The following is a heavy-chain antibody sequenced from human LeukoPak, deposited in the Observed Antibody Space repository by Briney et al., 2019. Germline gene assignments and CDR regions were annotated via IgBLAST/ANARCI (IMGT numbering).Heavy chain of an antibody. V-gene: IGHV4-34*01. J-gene: IGHJ4*02. D-gene: IGHD6-13*01. CDR1: GGSFSGYY. CDR2: IYHSGST. Sequence: PSETLSLTCAVYGGSFSGYYWGWIRQPPGKGLEWIGSIYHSGSTYYNPSLKSRVTISVDTSKNQFSLKLSSVTAADTAVYYCARDSNTQWVYHYFDYWGQGPLVTVSS. CDR3: ARDSNTQWVYHYFDY.